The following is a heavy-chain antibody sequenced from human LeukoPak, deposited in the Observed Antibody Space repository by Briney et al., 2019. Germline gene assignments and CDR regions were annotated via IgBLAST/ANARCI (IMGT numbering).Heavy chain of an antibody. Sequence: GGTLRLSCAASGFTFINYGMSWVRQAPEKGLEWVSVISGSGGSTYYADSVKGRFTISRDNSKNTLYLQMNSLRAEDTAVYHCAKDLFPNYYDSSGYYMVAFDTWGPGTMVTVSS. CDR1: GFTFINYG. J-gene: IGHJ3*02. CDR3: AKDLFPNYYDSSGYYMVAFDT. V-gene: IGHV3-23*01. D-gene: IGHD3-22*01. CDR2: ISGSGGST.